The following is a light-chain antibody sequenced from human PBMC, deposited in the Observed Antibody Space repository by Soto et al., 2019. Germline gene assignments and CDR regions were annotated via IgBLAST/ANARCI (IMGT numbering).Light chain of an antibody. J-gene: IGLJ7*01. Sequence: QSALTQPASMSGSPGQSITISCTGTSSDIGGYNYVSWYQQHPGKAPKLIIYNFNNRPSGVSSRFSGSKSGNTASLTISGLQAEDEADYYCSSYTSRSTAVFGGGTQLTVL. V-gene: IGLV2-14*03. CDR2: NFN. CDR1: SSDIGGYNY. CDR3: SSYTSRSTAV.